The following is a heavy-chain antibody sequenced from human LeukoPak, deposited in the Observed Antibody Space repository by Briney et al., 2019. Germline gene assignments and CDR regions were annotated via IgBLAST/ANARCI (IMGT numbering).Heavy chain of an antibody. J-gene: IGHJ5*02. CDR2: ISYDGSNK. CDR1: GFSFSSYG. V-gene: IGHV3-30*18. Sequence: PGRSLRLSCAASGFSFSSYGIHWVRQAPGKGLEWVAVISYDGSNKYYADSVKGRFTISRDNSKNTLYLQMNSLRAEDTAVYYCAKDYGRKYYYGSGSHFNLFEPWGQGTLVTVSS. CDR3: AKDYGRKYYYGSGSHFNLFEP. D-gene: IGHD3-10*01.